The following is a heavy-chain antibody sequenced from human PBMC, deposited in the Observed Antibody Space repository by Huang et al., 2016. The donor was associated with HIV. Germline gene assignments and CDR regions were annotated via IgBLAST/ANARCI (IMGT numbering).Heavy chain of an antibody. CDR2: IYTSGTT. Sequence: QVQLQESGPGLVKPSQTLSLTCSVSGGSISSGNYYWSWIRQPGGKGLEWIGHIYTSGTTIDNSSLKSRVTISVATSKSQFSLKLSSVTAADTAVYYCARLTGYSTFDIWGHGTVVTVSS. CDR1: GGSISSGNYY. V-gene: IGHV4-61*09. J-gene: IGHJ3*02. D-gene: IGHD3-9*01. CDR3: ARLTGYSTFDI.